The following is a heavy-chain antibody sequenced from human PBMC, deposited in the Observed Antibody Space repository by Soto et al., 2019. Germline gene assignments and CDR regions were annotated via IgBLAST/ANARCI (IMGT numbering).Heavy chain of an antibody. Sequence: GGSLRLSCAASGFTFSDYYMSWIRQAPGKGLEWVSYISSSGSTIYYADSVKGRFTISRDNAKNSLYLQMNSLRAEDTAVYSCARKDLDFNWFDPWGQGTLVTVSS. CDR2: ISSSGSTI. J-gene: IGHJ5*01. CDR3: ARKDLDFNWFDP. V-gene: IGHV3-11*01. D-gene: IGHD3-3*01. CDR1: GFTFSDYY.